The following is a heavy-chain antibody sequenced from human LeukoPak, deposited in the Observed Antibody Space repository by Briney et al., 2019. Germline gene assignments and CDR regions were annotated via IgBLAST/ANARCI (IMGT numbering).Heavy chain of an antibody. D-gene: IGHD3-22*01. V-gene: IGHV4-61*01. CDR1: GGPVRSGNYY. CDR3: ARDRSYYDSSGYFDY. CDR2: IYYTGTT. Sequence: SETLSLTCTVSGGPVRSGNYYWSWIRQPPGKELEWIGYIYYTGTTYYNPSLKSRVTISVDTSKNQFSLKLSSVTAADTAVYYCARDRSYYDSSGYFDYWGQGTLVTVSS. J-gene: IGHJ4*02.